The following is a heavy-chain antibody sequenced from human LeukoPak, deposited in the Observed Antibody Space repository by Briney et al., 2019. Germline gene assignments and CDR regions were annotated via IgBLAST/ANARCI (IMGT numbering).Heavy chain of an antibody. CDR2: IKEDGREK. Sequence: GGSLRLSCAASGFTLSRSWMAWVRQAPGKGLEWVANIKEDGREKYYVDSVEGRFTISRDNAKNSLYLQMNSLRAEDTALYYCARDKRGHFYWGQGTLVTVSS. CDR1: GFTLSRSW. D-gene: IGHD2-21*01. J-gene: IGHJ4*02. V-gene: IGHV3-7*01. CDR3: ARDKRGHFY.